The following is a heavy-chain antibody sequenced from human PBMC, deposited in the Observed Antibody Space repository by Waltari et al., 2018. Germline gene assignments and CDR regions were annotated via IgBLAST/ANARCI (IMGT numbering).Heavy chain of an antibody. V-gene: IGHV4-59*01. J-gene: IGHJ6*02. CDR2: IYYSGST. Sequence: QVQLQESGPGLVKPSETLSLTCTVSGGSISSYYWSWIRQPPGKGLEWIGYIYYSGSTNYNPSLKSRVTISVDTSKNQFSLKLSSVTAADTAVYYGARVDLLRSYYYGMDVWGQGTTVTVSS. CDR3: ARVDLLRSYYYGMDV. D-gene: IGHD2-15*01. CDR1: GGSISSYY.